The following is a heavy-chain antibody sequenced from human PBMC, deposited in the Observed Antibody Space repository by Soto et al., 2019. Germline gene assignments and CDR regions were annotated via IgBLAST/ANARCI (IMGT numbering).Heavy chain of an antibody. V-gene: IGHV4-39*01. CDR1: GGSISSSSYY. CDR2: IYYSGST. Sequence: SETLSLTCTVSGGSISSSSYYWGWIRQPPGKGLEWIGSIYYSGSTYYNPSLKSRVTISVDTSKNQFSLKLSSVTAADTAVYYCARERRDGYPEDNWFDPWGQGTLVTGSS. J-gene: IGHJ5*02. D-gene: IGHD5-12*01. CDR3: ARERRDGYPEDNWFDP.